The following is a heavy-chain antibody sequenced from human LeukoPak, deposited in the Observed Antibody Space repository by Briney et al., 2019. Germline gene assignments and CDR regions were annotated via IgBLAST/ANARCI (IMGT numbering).Heavy chain of an antibody. CDR3: ARGGGWLWSTFFDY. Sequence: GGSLRLSCAASGFTVSTSYMAWVRQAPGKGLEWVSIMYVGGDTYYPDSVKGRFTMSRGNSKNTLYLQMNNLRGDDTAIYYCARGGGWLWSTFFDYWGQGTLVTVSS. V-gene: IGHV3-53*01. J-gene: IGHJ4*02. CDR1: GFTVSTSY. CDR2: MYVGGDT. D-gene: IGHD5-18*01.